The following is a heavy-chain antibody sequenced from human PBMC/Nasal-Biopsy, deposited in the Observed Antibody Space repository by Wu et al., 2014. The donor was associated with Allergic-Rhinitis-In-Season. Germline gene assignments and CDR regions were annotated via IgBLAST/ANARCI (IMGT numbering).Heavy chain of an antibody. Sequence: LRLSCAASGFTFTIYSMNWVRQAPGKGLEWVSYIGSASSTIYYGDSVEGRFTISRDNAKNSLYLQMNSLRDEDTAVYYCARYGGGSQAAFDIWGQGTMVTVSS. J-gene: IGHJ3*02. D-gene: IGHD3-16*01. CDR3: ARYGGGSQAAFDI. CDR1: GFTFTIYS. V-gene: IGHV3-48*02. CDR2: IGSASSTI.